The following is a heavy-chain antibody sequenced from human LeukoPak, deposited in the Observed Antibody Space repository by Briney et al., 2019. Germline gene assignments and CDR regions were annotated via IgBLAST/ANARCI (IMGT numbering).Heavy chain of an antibody. CDR2: IKQDGSEK. Sequence: GGSLRLSCALSGSTFSSYWMSWVRHAPGKGREWVANIKQDGSEKYYVDSVKGRFTISRDNAKNSLYLQMNSLRAEDTAVYYCARESGSYGDAFDIWGQGTMVTVSS. J-gene: IGHJ3*02. D-gene: IGHD1-26*01. CDR3: ARESGSYGDAFDI. CDR1: GSTFSSYW. V-gene: IGHV3-7*01.